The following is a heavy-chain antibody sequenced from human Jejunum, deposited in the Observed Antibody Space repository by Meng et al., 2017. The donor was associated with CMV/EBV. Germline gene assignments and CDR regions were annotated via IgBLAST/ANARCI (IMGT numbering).Heavy chain of an antibody. CDR1: GCTFSSYW. Sequence: CAASGCTFSSYWMSWVRQAPGKGPEWVANIKQDGTEKYYVDSVKGRFTISRDNAENSLYLQMDGLRAEDTAVYYCARTVGATPFDYWGQGNLVTVSS. D-gene: IGHD1-26*01. V-gene: IGHV3-7*01. CDR2: IKQDGTEK. J-gene: IGHJ4*02. CDR3: ARTVGATPFDY.